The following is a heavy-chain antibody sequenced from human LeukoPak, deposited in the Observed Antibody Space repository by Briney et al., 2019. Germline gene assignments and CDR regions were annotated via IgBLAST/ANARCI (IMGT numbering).Heavy chain of an antibody. D-gene: IGHD1-26*01. CDR3: AGTDSGSYSRWFDY. V-gene: IGHV3-48*01. CDR2: ISSSGTIK. CDR1: GFSFSSYS. J-gene: IGHJ4*02. Sequence: PGGSLRLSCAASGFSFSSYSMKWVRQAPGKGLEWVSYISSSGTIKYYADSVKGRFTVSRDNAKNSLYLQMNSLRAEDTAVYYCAGTDSGSYSRWFDYWGQGTLVTVSS.